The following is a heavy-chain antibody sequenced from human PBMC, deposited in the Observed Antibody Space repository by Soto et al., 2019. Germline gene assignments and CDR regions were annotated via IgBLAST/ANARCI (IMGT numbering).Heavy chain of an antibody. J-gene: IGHJ5*02. CDR1: GGTFSSYA. D-gene: IGHD2-2*01. V-gene: IGHV1-69*13. Sequence: SSVKVSCKASGGTFSSYAISWVRQAPGQGLEWMGGIIPIFGTANYAQKFQGRVTITADESTSTAYMELSSLRSEDTAVYYCAREVKVVPAAPNWFDPWGQGNMVTVSS. CDR2: IIPIFGTA. CDR3: AREVKVVPAAPNWFDP.